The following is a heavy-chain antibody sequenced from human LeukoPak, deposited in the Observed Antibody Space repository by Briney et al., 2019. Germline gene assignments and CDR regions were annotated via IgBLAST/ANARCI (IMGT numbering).Heavy chain of an antibody. CDR3: ARVWSSGWHAPDAFDI. V-gene: IGHV3-20*04. CDR2: INWNGGST. J-gene: IGHJ3*02. D-gene: IGHD6-19*01. Sequence: RPGGSLRLSCAASGFTFDDYGMSWVRQAPGKGLEWVSGINWNGGSTGYADSVKGRFTISRDNAKNSLYLQMNSLRAEDTALYYCARVWSSGWHAPDAFDIWGQGTMVTVSS. CDR1: GFTFDDYG.